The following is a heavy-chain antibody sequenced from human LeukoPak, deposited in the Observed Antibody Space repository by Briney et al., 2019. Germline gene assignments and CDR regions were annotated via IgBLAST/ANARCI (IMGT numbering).Heavy chain of an antibody. CDR3: ASQKGIAAAGTLDY. J-gene: IGHJ4*02. V-gene: IGHV1-69*04. Sequence: ASVKVSCKASGGTFSSYAISWVRQAPGQGLEWMGRIIPILGIANYAQKFQGRVTITADKSTSTAYIELSSLRSEDTAVYYCASQKGIAAAGTLDYWGQGTLVTVSS. D-gene: IGHD6-13*01. CDR1: GGTFSSYA. CDR2: IIPILGIA.